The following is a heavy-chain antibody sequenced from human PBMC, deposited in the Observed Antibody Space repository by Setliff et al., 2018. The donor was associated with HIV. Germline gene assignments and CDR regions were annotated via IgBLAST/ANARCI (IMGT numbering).Heavy chain of an antibody. Sequence: PSETLSLTCAVSGGSISSSNWWSWVRQPPGKGLEWIGEIYHSGSTNYNPSLKGRVTISVDKSKNQFSLKLSSVTAADTAVYYCARGGYSSGWYRTMDVWGKGTTVTVSS. V-gene: IGHV4-4*02. J-gene: IGHJ6*03. CDR3: ARGGYSSGWYRTMDV. CDR1: GGSISSSNW. D-gene: IGHD6-19*01. CDR2: IYHSGST.